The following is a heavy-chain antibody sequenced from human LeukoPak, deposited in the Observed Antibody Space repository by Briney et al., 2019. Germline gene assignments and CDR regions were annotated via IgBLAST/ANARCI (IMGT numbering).Heavy chain of an antibody. Sequence: ASVKVSCKASGYTFTGYAMHWVRQAPGQRLEWMGWINAGNGNTKYSQKFQGRVIITRDTSASTAYMELSSLRSEDTAVYYCARAVAGTHLDAFDIWGQGTMVTVSS. CDR1: GYTFTGYA. J-gene: IGHJ3*02. V-gene: IGHV1-3*01. CDR2: INAGNGNT. D-gene: IGHD6-19*01. CDR3: ARAVAGTHLDAFDI.